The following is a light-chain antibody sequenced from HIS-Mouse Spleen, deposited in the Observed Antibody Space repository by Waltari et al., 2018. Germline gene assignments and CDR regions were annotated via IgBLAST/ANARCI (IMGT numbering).Light chain of an antibody. CDR3: YSTDSSGNHRV. V-gene: IGLV3-10*01. Sequence: SYELTQPPSVSVSPGQTARITCPGDALPNKSAYWYQQKSGPAPVLVIYEDSKRPSGIPERFSGSSSGTMATLTISGAQVEDEADYYCYSTDSSGNHRVFGGGTKLTVL. CDR1: ALPNKS. J-gene: IGLJ2*01. CDR2: EDS.